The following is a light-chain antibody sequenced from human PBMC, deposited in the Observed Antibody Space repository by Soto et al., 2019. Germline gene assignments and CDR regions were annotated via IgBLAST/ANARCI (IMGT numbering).Light chain of an antibody. CDR3: QQYGSSPT. CDR1: QSVSRSY. V-gene: IGKV3-20*01. Sequence: EIVLAQSPGTLSLSPGARATLSCRASQSVSRSYIAWYQQQPGQAPRLLIYGASRRATGIPDRFSGGGSETDFTLTISRLEPEDFAVYYRQQYGSSPTFGQGTKVDIK. CDR2: GAS. J-gene: IGKJ1*01.